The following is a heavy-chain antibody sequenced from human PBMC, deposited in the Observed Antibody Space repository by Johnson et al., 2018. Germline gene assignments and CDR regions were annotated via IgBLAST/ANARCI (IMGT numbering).Heavy chain of an antibody. J-gene: IGHJ6*02. Sequence: QVQLVQSGGGVVQPGRSLRLSCAASGFTFSHSGMHWVRQSPGKGLEWVAIIWHDGNNKHYADSVKGRITIARDNANNTLYLQMNSLRPEDTAVYYCARDINGYSSGGDVWGQGTTVTVSS. CDR3: ARDINGYSSGGDV. D-gene: IGHD6-25*01. CDR1: GFTFSHSG. CDR2: IWHDGNNK. V-gene: IGHV3-33*01.